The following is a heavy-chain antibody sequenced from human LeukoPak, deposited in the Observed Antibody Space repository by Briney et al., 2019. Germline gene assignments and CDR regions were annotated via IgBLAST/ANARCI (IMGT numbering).Heavy chain of an antibody. V-gene: IGHV4-59*01. D-gene: IGHD6-19*01. CDR1: GGSISSYY. Sequence: SETLSLTCTVSGGSISSYYWSWIRQPPGKGLEWIGYIYYSGSTNYNPSLKSRVTISVDTSENQFSLKLSSVTAADTAVYYCARRYSSGWYVDYWGQGTLVTVSS. CDR3: ARRYSSGWYVDY. CDR2: IYYSGST. J-gene: IGHJ4*02.